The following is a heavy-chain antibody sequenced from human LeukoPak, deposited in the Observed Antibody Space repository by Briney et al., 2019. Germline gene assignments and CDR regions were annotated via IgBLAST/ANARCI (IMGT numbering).Heavy chain of an antibody. CDR3: ARDSYYDFWSGYDN. CDR1: GGSISSYY. Sequence: SETLSLTCTVSGGSISSYYWSWIRQPPGKGLEWIGYIYYSGNTNYNPSLKSRVTISVDTSKSQFSLKLSSVTAADTAVYYCARDSYYDFWSGYDNWGQGTLVTVSS. D-gene: IGHD3-3*01. CDR2: IYYSGNT. J-gene: IGHJ4*02. V-gene: IGHV4-59*01.